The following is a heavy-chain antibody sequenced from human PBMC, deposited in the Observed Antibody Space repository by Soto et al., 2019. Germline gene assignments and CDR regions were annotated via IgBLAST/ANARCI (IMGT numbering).Heavy chain of an antibody. Sequence: PSENLSLTCAVSGYSLSSGYYWGWIRQPPGKGLEWIGSIYHSGSTYYNPSLKSRVTISVDTSKNQFSLKLSSVTAADTAVYYCARASFIERYCSRGSCYSDCFDPCGHGTPVSVS. CDR1: GYSLSSGYY. J-gene: IGHJ5*02. CDR2: IYHSGST. D-gene: IGHD2-15*01. V-gene: IGHV4-38-2*01. CDR3: ARASFIERYCSRGSCYSDCFDP.